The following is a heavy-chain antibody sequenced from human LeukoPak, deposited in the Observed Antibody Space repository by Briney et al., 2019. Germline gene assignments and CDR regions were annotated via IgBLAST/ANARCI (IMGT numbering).Heavy chain of an antibody. D-gene: IGHD2-15*01. Sequence: SVKVSCKASGGTFSSYAISWVRQAPGQGLEWMGRIIPIFGTANYAQRFRGRVTITTDESTSTAYMELSSLRSEDTAVYYCARENIHCSGGSCYSNDAFDIWGQGTMVTVSS. J-gene: IGHJ3*02. CDR3: ARENIHCSGGSCYSNDAFDI. CDR1: GGTFSSYA. CDR2: IIPIFGTA. V-gene: IGHV1-69*05.